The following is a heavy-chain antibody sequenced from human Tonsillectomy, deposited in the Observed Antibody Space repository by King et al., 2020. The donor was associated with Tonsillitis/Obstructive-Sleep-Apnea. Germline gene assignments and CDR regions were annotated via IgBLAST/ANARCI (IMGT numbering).Heavy chain of an antibody. D-gene: IGHD1-1*01. CDR3: VRHYPERRGYYYYYMDV. CDR2: IYYSGTT. V-gene: IGHV4-39*01. CDR1: GASISSSSYY. Sequence: QLQESGPGLVKPSETLSLTCIVSGASISSSSYYWGWIRQPPGKGLEWIGTIYYSGTTYYNPSLESRVTISVDTSKNQFSLKVSSVTATDTAVYYCVRHYPERRGYYYYYMDVWGKGTTVTVSS. J-gene: IGHJ6*03.